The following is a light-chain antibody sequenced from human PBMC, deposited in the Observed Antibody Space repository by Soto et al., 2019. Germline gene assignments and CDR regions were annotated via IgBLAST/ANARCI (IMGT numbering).Light chain of an antibody. CDR1: QSVSSSY. Sequence: IVLTQSPGTLSLSPGERATLSCRASQSVSSSYLAWYQQKPGQAPRLLIYGASSRATGIPDRFSGSGSGTDFTLTISRLEPEDFAMYYCQQYGRTFGQGTKV. CDR2: GAS. J-gene: IGKJ1*01. V-gene: IGKV3-20*01. CDR3: QQYGRT.